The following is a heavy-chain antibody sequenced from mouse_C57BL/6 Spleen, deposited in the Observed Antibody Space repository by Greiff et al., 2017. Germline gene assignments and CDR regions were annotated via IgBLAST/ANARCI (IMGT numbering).Heavy chain of an antibody. Sequence: EVKVVESGGDLVKPGGSLKLSCAASGFTFSSYGMSWVRQTPDKRLEWVATISSGGSYTYYPDSVKGRYTLSRDNAKNTLYLQPSILKSEDTAMYYCARSVTHYFDYWGKGTTLTVSS. J-gene: IGHJ2*01. V-gene: IGHV5-6*01. CDR1: GFTFSSYG. CDR2: ISSGGSYT. D-gene: IGHD2-1*01. CDR3: ARSVTHYFDY.